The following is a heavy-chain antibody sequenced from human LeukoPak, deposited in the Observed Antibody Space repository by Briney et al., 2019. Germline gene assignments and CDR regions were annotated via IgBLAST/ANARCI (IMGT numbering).Heavy chain of an antibody. J-gene: IGHJ4*02. Sequence: GGSLRLSCAASGFTFSSYGMHWVRQAPGKGLEWVAFIRYDGSNKYYADSVKGRFTISRDNSKNTLYLQMNSLRAEDTAVYYCAKTHSSGWYGFFDYWGQGTLVTVSS. D-gene: IGHD6-19*01. CDR3: AKTHSSGWYGFFDY. CDR2: IRYDGSNK. CDR1: GFTFSSYG. V-gene: IGHV3-30*02.